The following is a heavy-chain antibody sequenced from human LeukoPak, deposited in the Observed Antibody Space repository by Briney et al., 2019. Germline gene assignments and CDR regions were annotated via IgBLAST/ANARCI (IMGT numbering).Heavy chain of an antibody. CDR2: ISGSGGST. CDR3: AKTTHSRSFYFDY. V-gene: IGHV3-23*01. D-gene: IGHD6-6*01. CDR1: EFTFSSYV. J-gene: IGHJ4*02. Sequence: PGGSLRLSCAASEFTFSSYVMSWVRQAPGKGLEWVSTISGSGGSTYYADSVKGRFTISRDNSKNTLFLQMNSLRAEDKAIYYCAKTTHSRSFYFDYWGQGTLVTVSS.